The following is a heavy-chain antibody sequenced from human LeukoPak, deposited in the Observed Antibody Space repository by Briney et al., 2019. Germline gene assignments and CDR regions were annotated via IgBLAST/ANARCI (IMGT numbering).Heavy chain of an antibody. J-gene: IGHJ4*02. V-gene: IGHV3-7*03. CDR1: AFIFSGHW. CDR3: ARDVHDYYDSSGLY. CDR2: IKEDGSER. Sequence: GGSLRLSCEGSAFIFSGHWMNWVRQTPGKGLEWVASIKEDGSERQYVDSVKGRFSISRDNTKGSLFLQLNSLRAEDTAVYYCARDVHDYYDSSGLYWGQGTLVTVSS. D-gene: IGHD3-22*01.